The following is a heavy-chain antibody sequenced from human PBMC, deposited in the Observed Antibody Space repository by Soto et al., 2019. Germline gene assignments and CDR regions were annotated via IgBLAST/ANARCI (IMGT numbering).Heavy chain of an antibody. CDR2: ISGSGGTT. Sequence: HPGGSLRLSCAASGFTFSSYAMSWVRQAPGKGLEWVSAISGSGGTTYYADSVKGRFTFSRDNSKNTLYLQMNSLRAEDTAVYYCAKTANGWFSAFDIWGQGTMVTVS. CDR3: AKTANGWFSAFDI. CDR1: GFTFSSYA. J-gene: IGHJ3*02. D-gene: IGHD6-19*01. V-gene: IGHV3-23*01.